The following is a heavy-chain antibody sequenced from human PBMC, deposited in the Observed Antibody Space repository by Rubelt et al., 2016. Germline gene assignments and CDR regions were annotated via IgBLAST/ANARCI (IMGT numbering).Heavy chain of an antibody. CDR1: GFTFSSYW. CDR2: IKQDGSKK. V-gene: IGHV3-7*01. D-gene: IGHD4-17*01. Sequence: EVQLVQSGGGLVQPGGSLRLSCAASGFTFSSYWMSWVRQAPGKGLEWVANIKQDGSKKDYMDSVKGRFTISRDKAKNSLYLQMNSRRVEDTAVFYCAREGDYNAFDIWGQGTIVTVSS. J-gene: IGHJ3*02. CDR3: AREGDYNAFDI.